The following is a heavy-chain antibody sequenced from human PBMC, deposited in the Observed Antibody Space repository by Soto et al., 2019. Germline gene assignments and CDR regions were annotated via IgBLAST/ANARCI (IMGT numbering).Heavy chain of an antibody. Sequence: GASVKVSCKASGGTFSSYAISWVRQAPGQGLEWMGGIIPIFGTANYAQKFQGRVTITADESTSTAYMELSSLRSEDTAVYYCARVKYYYDSNGSKYYYGMDAWGQGTTVTVSS. J-gene: IGHJ6*02. CDR3: ARVKYYYDSNGSKYYYGMDA. D-gene: IGHD3-22*01. CDR1: GGTFSSYA. CDR2: IIPIFGTA. V-gene: IGHV1-69*13.